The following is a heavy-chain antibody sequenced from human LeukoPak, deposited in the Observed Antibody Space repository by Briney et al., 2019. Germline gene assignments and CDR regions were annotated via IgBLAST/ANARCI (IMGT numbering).Heavy chain of an antibody. CDR2: IKQDGSEK. CDR1: GFTFSSYW. Sequence: GGSLRLSCAASGFTFSSYWMSWVRQAPGKGLDWVANIKQDGSEKYYVDSVKGRFTISRDNAKNSLYLQMNSLRAEDTAVYYCARESPGIAAAYDYWGQGTLVTVSS. D-gene: IGHD6-13*01. J-gene: IGHJ4*02. CDR3: ARESPGIAAAYDY. V-gene: IGHV3-7*01.